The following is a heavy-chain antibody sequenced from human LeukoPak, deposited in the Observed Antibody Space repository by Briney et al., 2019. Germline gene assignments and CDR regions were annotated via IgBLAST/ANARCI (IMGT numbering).Heavy chain of an antibody. J-gene: IGHJ4*02. Sequence: SQTLSLTCTVSGGSISSGSYYWSWIRQPAGKGLEWIGRIYTRGSTNYNPSLKSRVTISVDTSKNQFSLKLSSVTAADTAVYYCARGGVLVDTAMVLIYWGQGTLVTVSS. CDR3: ARGGVLVDTAMVLIY. V-gene: IGHV4-61*02. CDR2: IYTRGST. CDR1: GGSISSGSYY. D-gene: IGHD5-18*01.